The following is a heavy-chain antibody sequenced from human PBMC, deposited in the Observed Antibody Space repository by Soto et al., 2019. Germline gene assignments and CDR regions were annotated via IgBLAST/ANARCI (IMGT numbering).Heavy chain of an antibody. CDR1: GFTFSSYW. CDR2: INSDGSST. J-gene: IGHJ4*02. V-gene: IGHV3-74*01. CDR3: ARARYCSSTSCERYLDY. D-gene: IGHD2-2*01. Sequence: EVQLVESGGGLVQPGGSLRLSCAASGFTFSSYWMHWVRQAPGKGLVWVSRINSDGSSTSYSDGVKGRCTNSTDNAKNTLYLQMNSLRAEDTAVYYCARARYCSSTSCERYLDYWGQGTLVTVSS.